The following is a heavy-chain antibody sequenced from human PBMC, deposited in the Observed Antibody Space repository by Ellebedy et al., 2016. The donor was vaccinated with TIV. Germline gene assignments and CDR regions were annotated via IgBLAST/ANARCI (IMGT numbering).Heavy chain of an antibody. V-gene: IGHV1-69*13. CDR2: IMPIFGTA. D-gene: IGHD3-22*01. CDR3: ARDLGDSSGYLFDF. CDR1: GGSFSSYT. J-gene: IGHJ4*02. Sequence: AASVKVSCKASGGSFSSYTISWVRQAPGQGLEWMGGIMPIFGTADYAQKFQARVTITADESTSTAYMELSSLRSEDTAVYYCARDLGDSSGYLFDFWGQGTLVTVSS.